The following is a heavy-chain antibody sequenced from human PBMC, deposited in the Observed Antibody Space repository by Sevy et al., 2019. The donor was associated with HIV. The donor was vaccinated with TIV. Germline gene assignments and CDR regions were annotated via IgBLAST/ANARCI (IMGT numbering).Heavy chain of an antibody. CDR1: GFTFSNYD. CDR3: AREGGYTDQGMDV. J-gene: IGHJ6*02. CDR2: ISSDSSRI. D-gene: IGHD5-12*01. V-gene: IGHV3-48*01. Sequence: GSLRLSCAASGFTFSNYDMNWVRQAPGKGVEWVSYISSDSSRIYYADSVKGRLTISRDNVKNSLYVQMNRLRAEDTAVYYCAREGGYTDQGMDVWGQGTTVTVSS.